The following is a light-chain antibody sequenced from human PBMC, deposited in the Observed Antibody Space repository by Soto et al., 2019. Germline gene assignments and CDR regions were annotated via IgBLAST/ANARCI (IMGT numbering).Light chain of an antibody. CDR3: QQYGSSLIT. J-gene: IGKJ5*01. CDR1: QSVSSNS. V-gene: IGKV3-20*01. Sequence: EIVLTQSPGTLSLSPGERATLSCRASQSVSSNSLAWYHQKPGQPPRLLMYGASSRATGIPDRFSGSGSGTDFTLTITRLEPEDFAVYYCQQYGSSLITFGQGTRLEIK. CDR2: GAS.